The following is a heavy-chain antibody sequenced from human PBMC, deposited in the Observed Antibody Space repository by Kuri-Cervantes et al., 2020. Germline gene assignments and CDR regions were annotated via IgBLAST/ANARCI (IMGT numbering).Heavy chain of an antibody. CDR3: ARVRSSGWYFDY. J-gene: IGHJ4*02. V-gene: IGHV1-3*01. D-gene: IGHD6-19*01. CDR2: MNAGNGNT. Sequence: ASVKVSCKASGYTFTSYDINWVRQATGQGLEWMGWMNAGNGNTKYSQKFQGRVTITRDTSASTAYMELSSLRSEDTAVYYCARVRSSGWYFDYWGQGTLVTVSS. CDR1: GYTFTSYD.